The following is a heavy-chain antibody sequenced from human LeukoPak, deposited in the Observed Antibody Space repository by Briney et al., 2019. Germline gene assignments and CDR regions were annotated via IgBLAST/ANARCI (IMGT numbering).Heavy chain of an antibody. CDR1: GGSISSSY. CDR3: ARDTSLYYFDY. V-gene: IGHV4-4*07. J-gene: IGHJ4*02. CDR2: INSSGGT. Sequence: SETLSLTCTVSGGSISSSYWSWLRQPAGKGLEWIGRINSSGGTTYNTSLKRPVTISVDTSKNQFSLKLTSVTAADTAIYYCARDTSLYYFDYWGQGYLVTVSS.